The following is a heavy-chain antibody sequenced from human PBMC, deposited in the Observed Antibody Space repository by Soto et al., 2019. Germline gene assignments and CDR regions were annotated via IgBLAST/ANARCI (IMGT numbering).Heavy chain of an antibody. CDR2: IYYTGNS. CDR3: AREQWGFDS. Sequence: QVQLQESGPELVKPSQTLSLTCSVSGGSITTNGHYWTWIRQHPGQGLEWIAYIYYTGNSYLNPSXHSRLRISVDTSKNQFSLELRSVTAADTAVYYCAREQWGFDSWGQGTLVTVSS. D-gene: IGHD6-19*01. CDR1: GGSITTNGHY. J-gene: IGHJ4*02. V-gene: IGHV4-31*03.